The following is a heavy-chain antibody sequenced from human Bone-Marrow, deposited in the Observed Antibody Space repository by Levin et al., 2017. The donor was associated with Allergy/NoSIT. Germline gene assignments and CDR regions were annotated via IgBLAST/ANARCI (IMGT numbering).Heavy chain of an antibody. CDR2: ISSSGTIK. Sequence: GGSLRLSCAASGFTFSSYEMNWVRQAPGKGLEWISYISSSGTIKYYADSVKGRFTISRDNAKKSLNLQMNSLRAEDTAVYYCARKRAYSYGYGGLDHWGQGTLVTVSS. V-gene: IGHV3-48*03. CDR1: GFTFSSYE. D-gene: IGHD5-18*01. J-gene: IGHJ4*02. CDR3: ARKRAYSYGYGGLDH.